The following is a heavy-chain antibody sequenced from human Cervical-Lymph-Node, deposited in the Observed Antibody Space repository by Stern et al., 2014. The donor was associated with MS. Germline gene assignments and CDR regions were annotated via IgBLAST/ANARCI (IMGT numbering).Heavy chain of an antibody. CDR2: INTFSGTP. D-gene: IGHD7-27*01. J-gene: IGHJ4*02. CDR3: ARDLNWGFNDF. CDR1: GYSFTTHA. V-gene: IGHV7-4-1*01. Sequence: QVQLVQSGSELKMPGASVKVSCKASGYSFTTHAMSWVRQAPGQGLEWIGRINTFSGTPTYAQDFTGRFVLSFDTSVSTAYLQIDSLEADDTGMYYCARDLNWGFNDFWGQGTLVTVSS.